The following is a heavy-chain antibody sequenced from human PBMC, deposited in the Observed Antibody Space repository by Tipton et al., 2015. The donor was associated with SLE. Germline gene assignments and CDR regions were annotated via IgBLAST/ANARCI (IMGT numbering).Heavy chain of an antibody. CDR3: AGQTDYGAILDAFDI. J-gene: IGHJ3*02. Sequence: TLSLTCTVSGGSISSYYWSWIRQPPGKGLEWIGYIYYSGSANYHPSLKSRVTISVDTSKNQFSLKLSSVTAADTAVYYCAGQTDYGAILDAFDIWGQGTMVTVSS. D-gene: IGHD4/OR15-4a*01. V-gene: IGHV4-59*08. CDR2: IYYSGSA. CDR1: GGSISSYY.